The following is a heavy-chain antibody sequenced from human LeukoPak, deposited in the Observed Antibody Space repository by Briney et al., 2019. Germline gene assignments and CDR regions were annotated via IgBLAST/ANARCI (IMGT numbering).Heavy chain of an antibody. CDR1: GFTFSRYW. Sequence: AGGSLRLSCAASGFTFSRYWMHWVRQAPGTGQVWVSAISGSGGSTYYADSVKGRFTISRDNSKNTLYLQMHSLRAEDTAVYYCAGRGSGSYFDYWGQGTLVTVPS. V-gene: IGHV3-23*01. D-gene: IGHD3-10*01. CDR2: ISGSGGST. CDR3: AGRGSGSYFDY. J-gene: IGHJ4*02.